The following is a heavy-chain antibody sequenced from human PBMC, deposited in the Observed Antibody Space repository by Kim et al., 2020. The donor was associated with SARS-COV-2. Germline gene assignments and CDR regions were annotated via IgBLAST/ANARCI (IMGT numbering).Heavy chain of an antibody. D-gene: IGHD3-22*01. Sequence: SETLSLTCTVSGASLNSGISYWSWIRQPAGKALEWIGRFYSSGSAHYNPSLKSRAVISLDTSENQFSLNLSSVTAADTAVYFCARGTYPYHDSGCFFDYWGQEILDSVSS. CDR3: ARGTYPYHDSGCFFDY. J-gene: IGHJ4*02. CDR2: FYSSGSA. V-gene: IGHV4-61*02. CDR1: GASLNSGISY.